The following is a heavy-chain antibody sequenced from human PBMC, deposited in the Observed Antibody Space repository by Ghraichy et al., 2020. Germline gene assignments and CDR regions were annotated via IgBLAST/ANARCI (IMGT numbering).Heavy chain of an antibody. CDR1: GGSFSGYY. CDR3: ASCIAAAGRYYYYYMDV. Sequence: SETLSLTCAVYGGSFSGYYWSWIRQPPGKGLEWIGEINHSGSTNYNPSLKSRVTISVDTSKNQFSLKLSSVTAADTAVYYCASCIAAAGRYYYYYMDVWGKGTTVTVSS. CDR2: INHSGST. V-gene: IGHV4-34*01. D-gene: IGHD6-13*01. J-gene: IGHJ6*03.